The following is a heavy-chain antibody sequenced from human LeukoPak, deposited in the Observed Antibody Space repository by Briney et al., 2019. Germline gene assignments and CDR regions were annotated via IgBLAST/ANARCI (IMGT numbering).Heavy chain of an antibody. J-gene: IGHJ5*02. CDR3: ATEDWAVATS. CDR1: GFPFSVYY. Sequence: GGSLKLSCAASGFPFSVYYMSWIRQAPGKGLEWVSYISGAGDYTDYADSVRGRFTISRDNARNSLFLQMNSLRAEDTAVYYCATEDWAVATSWGQGTLVTVSS. CDR2: ISGAGDYT. V-gene: IGHV3-11*06. D-gene: IGHD5-12*01.